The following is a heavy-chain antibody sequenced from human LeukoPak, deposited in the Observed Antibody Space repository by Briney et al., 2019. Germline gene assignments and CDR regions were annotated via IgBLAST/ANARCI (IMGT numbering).Heavy chain of an antibody. D-gene: IGHD3-10*01. J-gene: IGHJ5*02. CDR3: ARVRYYGSGEEIDP. V-gene: IGHV4-31*03. CDR2: IYHGGNT. CDR1: GGSISSGGYF. Sequence: SETLSLTCTVSGGSISSGGYFWSWIRQNPGKGLEWIGYIYHGGNTYYNPPLKSRVTISVDTSKNQFSLTLSSVTAADTAMYYCARVRYYGSGEEIDPWGQGTLVTVSS.